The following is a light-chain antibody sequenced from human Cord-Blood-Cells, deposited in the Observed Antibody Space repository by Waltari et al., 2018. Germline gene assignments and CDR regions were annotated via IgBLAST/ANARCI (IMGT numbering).Light chain of an antibody. CDR3: QQSYSTPYT. CDR1: QSISSY. Sequence: DIQMTQSPSSLSASVGDRVTITCRASQSISSYLNWYLQKPGKAPKLLIYAASSLQIGVPSRFSGSGSGTDFTLTISSLQPEDFATYYCQQSYSTPYTFGQGTKLEIK. CDR2: AAS. J-gene: IGKJ2*01. V-gene: IGKV1-39*01.